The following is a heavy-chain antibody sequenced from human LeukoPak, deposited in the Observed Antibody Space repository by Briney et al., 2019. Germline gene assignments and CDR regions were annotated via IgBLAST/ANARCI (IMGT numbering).Heavy chain of an antibody. CDR3: TTDYGSGSYRYFNY. D-gene: IGHD3-10*01. Sequence: GGSLRLSCGASGFTFSDHYMNWVRQTPGKGLEWVGRIKSKTDGGTTDYVAPVKGRFTISRDDSKNTLYLQMNSLKSEDTAVYYCTTDYGSGSYRYFNYWGQGTLVTVSS. V-gene: IGHV3-15*01. CDR1: GFTFSDHY. J-gene: IGHJ4*02. CDR2: IKSKTDGGTT.